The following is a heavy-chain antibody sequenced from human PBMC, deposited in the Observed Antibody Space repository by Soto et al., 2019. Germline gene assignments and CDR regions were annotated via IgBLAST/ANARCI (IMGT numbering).Heavy chain of an antibody. D-gene: IGHD1-26*01. CDR1: GFTFSSYA. CDR3: SREARIPSGLLDY. Sequence: QPGGSLRLSCAASGFTFSSYAMHWVRQAPGKGLEWVAVISYDGSNKYYADSVKGRFTISRDNSKNTLYLQMNSLRAEDTAVYYCSREARIPSGLLDYWGQGTLVPVSS. V-gene: IGHV3-30-3*01. CDR2: ISYDGSNK. J-gene: IGHJ4*02.